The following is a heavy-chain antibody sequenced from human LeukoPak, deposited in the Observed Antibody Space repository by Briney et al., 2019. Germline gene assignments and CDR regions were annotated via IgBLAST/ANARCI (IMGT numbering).Heavy chain of an antibody. D-gene: IGHD3-22*01. V-gene: IGHV4-39*01. Sequence: SETLSLTCTVSGGSISSSSYYWGWIRQPPGKGLEWIGNIYYSGSTYYNPSLKSRVTISVDMFKNQFSLKLSSVTAADTAVYYCARRRYESGTSYPSYFDYWGQGTLVTVSS. J-gene: IGHJ4*02. CDR2: IYYSGST. CDR3: ARRRYESGTSYPSYFDY. CDR1: GGSISSSSYY.